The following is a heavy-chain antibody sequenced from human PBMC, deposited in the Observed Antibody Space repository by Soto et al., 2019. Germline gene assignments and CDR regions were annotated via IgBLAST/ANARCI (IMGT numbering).Heavy chain of an antibody. V-gene: IGHV3-33*01. D-gene: IGHD6-6*01. CDR1: GFTFSSYG. CDR3: ASEGYSNSYPLHFDY. Sequence: GGSLRLSCAASGFTFSSYGMHWVRQAPGKGLEWVAVIWYDGSNKYYADSVKGRFTISRDNSKNTLYLQMNSLRAEDTAVYYCASEGYSNSYPLHFDYWGQGTLGTVS. J-gene: IGHJ4*02. CDR2: IWYDGSNK.